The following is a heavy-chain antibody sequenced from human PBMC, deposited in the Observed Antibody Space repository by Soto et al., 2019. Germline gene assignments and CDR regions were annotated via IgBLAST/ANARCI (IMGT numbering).Heavy chain of an antibody. CDR1: GFTFSSYS. Sequence: EVQLVESGGGLVKPGGSLRLSCAASGFTFSSYSMNWVRQAPGKGLEWVSSISSSSSYIYYADSVKGRFTISRDNAKNSLYLQMNSLRAEDTAVYYCARDQRGYSYGYGWGYWGQGTLVTVSS. D-gene: IGHD5-18*01. J-gene: IGHJ4*02. CDR3: ARDQRGYSYGYGWGY. CDR2: ISSSSSYI. V-gene: IGHV3-21*01.